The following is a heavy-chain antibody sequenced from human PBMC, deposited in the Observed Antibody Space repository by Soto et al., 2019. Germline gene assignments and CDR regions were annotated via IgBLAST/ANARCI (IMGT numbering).Heavy chain of an antibody. J-gene: IGHJ2*01. CDR3: VKDNLHSGSYENWYFDL. D-gene: IGHD1-26*01. V-gene: IGHV1-69*04. CDR2: IIPILGIA. CDR1: GGTFSSYT. Sequence: SVKVSCKASGGTFSSYTISWVRQAPGQGLEWMGRIIPILGIANYAQKFQGRVTITADNSKNTLFLEMSSLRPEDTAVYYCVKDNLHSGSYENWYFDLWGRGTLVTVSS.